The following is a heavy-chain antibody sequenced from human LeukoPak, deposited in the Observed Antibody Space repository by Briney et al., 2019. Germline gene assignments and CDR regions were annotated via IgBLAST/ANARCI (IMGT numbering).Heavy chain of an antibody. V-gene: IGHV4-59*08. CDR3: ARHPISVAATGDWYFDL. CDR1: GGSISSHY. Sequence: SETLSLTCTVSGGSISSHYWSWIRQPPGKGLEWIGYIYYSGSTNYNPSLMARVTISVDTSKNQFSLRLSSVTAADTAVYYCARHPISVAATGDWYFDLWGRGTLVTVSS. D-gene: IGHD6-19*01. CDR2: IYYSGST. J-gene: IGHJ2*01.